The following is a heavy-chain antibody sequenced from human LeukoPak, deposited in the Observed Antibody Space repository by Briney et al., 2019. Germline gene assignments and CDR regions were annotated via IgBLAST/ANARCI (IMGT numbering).Heavy chain of an antibody. J-gene: IGHJ4*02. Sequence: PWETLSLTCAVYGGSFSGYYWSWLRQPAGKGGEWIGEINQSGSTNYNPSRKSRVTISVDTSKNQFSLKLSPVAAADTAVYYCAKAGDSSTWYTIDYWGEGPLVTVSS. D-gene: IGHD6-13*01. V-gene: IGHV4-34*01. CDR1: GGSFSGYY. CDR2: INQSGST. CDR3: AKAGDSSTWYTIDY.